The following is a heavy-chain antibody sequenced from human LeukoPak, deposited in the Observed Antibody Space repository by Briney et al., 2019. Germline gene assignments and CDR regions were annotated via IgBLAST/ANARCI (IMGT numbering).Heavy chain of an antibody. Sequence: GGSLRLSRAASGFTFNNYAMSWVRQAPGKGLEWVSTVSGSGAIAYYTDSDKGRFTISRDNSKNTLYLQMSSLTAKDTAVYYCAKDRSIGTYYTFDSWGQGTLVTVSS. CDR1: GFTFNNYA. D-gene: IGHD1-26*01. J-gene: IGHJ4*02. CDR2: VSGSGAIA. V-gene: IGHV3-23*01. CDR3: AKDRSIGTYYTFDS.